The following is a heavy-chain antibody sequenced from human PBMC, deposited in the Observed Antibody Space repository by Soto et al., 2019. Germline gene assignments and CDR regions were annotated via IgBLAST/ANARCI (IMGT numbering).Heavy chain of an antibody. J-gene: IGHJ5*02. CDR3: ARTGPTSEPRQNNWFDP. CDR2: IIPIFGTA. D-gene: IGHD1-1*01. V-gene: IGHV1-69*06. Sequence: GASVKVSCKVSGGTFSSYAISWVRQAPGQGLEWMGGIIPIFGTANYAQKFQGRVTITADKSTSTAYMELSSLRSEDTAVYYCARTGPTSEPRQNNWFDPWRQGTLVTVSS. CDR1: GGTFSSYA.